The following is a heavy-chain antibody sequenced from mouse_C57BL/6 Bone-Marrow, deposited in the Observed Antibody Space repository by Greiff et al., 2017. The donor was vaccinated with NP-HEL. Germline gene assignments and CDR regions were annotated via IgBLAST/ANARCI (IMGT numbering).Heavy chain of an antibody. V-gene: IGHV1-50*01. CDR1: GYTFTSYW. D-gene: IGHD2-3*01. CDR2: IDPSDSYT. Sequence: QVQLQQPGAELVKPGASVKLSCKASGYTFTSYWMQWVKQRPGQGLEWIGEIDPSDSYTNYNQKFKGKATLTVDTSSSTAYMQLSSLTSEDSAVYYCARFDGYLYYWGQGTTLTVSS. CDR3: ARFDGYLYY. J-gene: IGHJ2*01.